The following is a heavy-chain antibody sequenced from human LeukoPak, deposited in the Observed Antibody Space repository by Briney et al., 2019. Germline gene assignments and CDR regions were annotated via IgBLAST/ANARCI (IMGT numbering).Heavy chain of an antibody. V-gene: IGHV1-3*04. D-gene: IGHD3-10*01. J-gene: IGHJ4*02. CDR2: INTDNGNT. CDR3: APLIGAYFDY. CDR1: GYTFTGYY. Sequence: ASVKVSCKASGYTFTGYYMHWVRQAPGPGLEWMGWINTDNGNTKYSEKFQGRVAITRDTSASTAYMELNSLTSGDTALYYCAPLIGAYFDYWGQGTLVTVSS.